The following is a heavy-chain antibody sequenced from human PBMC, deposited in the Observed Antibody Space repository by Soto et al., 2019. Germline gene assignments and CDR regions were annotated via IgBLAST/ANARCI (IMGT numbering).Heavy chain of an antibody. CDR3: ARGTADGGYYGMDV. CDR2: INHSGST. J-gene: IGHJ6*02. V-gene: IGHV4-34*01. CDR1: GGAFIGYY. Sequence: PSETLSLTCAVYGGAFIGYYCICSRHPPLKGLEWIGEINHSGSTNYNPSLKSRVTISVDTSKNQFSLKLSSVTAADTAVYYCARGTADGGYYGMDVWGQGTTVTVSS. D-gene: IGHD4-17*01.